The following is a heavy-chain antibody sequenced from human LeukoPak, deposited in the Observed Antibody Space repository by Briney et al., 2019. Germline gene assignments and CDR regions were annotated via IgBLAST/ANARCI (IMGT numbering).Heavy chain of an antibody. V-gene: IGHV4-30-2*01. CDR1: GGSISSGGYS. CDR2: IYHSGST. Sequence: SETLSLTCAVSGGSISSGGYSWSWIRQPPGKGLEWIGYIYHSGSTYYNPSLKSRVTISVDRSKNQFSLKLSSVTAADTAVHYCARDYGDTFDYWGQGTLVTVSS. CDR3: ARDYGDTFDY. J-gene: IGHJ4*02. D-gene: IGHD4-17*01.